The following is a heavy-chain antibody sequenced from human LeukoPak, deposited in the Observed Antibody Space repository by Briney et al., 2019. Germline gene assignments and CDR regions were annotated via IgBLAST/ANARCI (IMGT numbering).Heavy chain of an antibody. V-gene: IGHV1-46*01. D-gene: IGHD2-2*01. CDR1: GYTFTSYY. J-gene: IGHJ1*01. CDR2: INPSGGST. Sequence: ASVKVFCKASGYTFTSYYMHWVRHAPGQGLEWMGIINPSGGSTSYAQKFQGRVTMTRDMSTSTVYMELSSLRSEDTAVYYCARDGTDIVVVPAAKAFRHWGQGTLVTVSS. CDR3: ARDGTDIVVVPAAKAFRH.